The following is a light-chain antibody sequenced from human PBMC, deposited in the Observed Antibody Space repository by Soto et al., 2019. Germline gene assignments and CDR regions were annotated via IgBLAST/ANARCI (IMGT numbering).Light chain of an antibody. Sequence: EIVLTPYSGTLSLSPRERATPSRRALQSVSSSYLAWYQQKPGQAPRLLIYGASSRATGFPARFSGSGSGTEFNLTISSLQSEDFGVYYCQQYNNWPRATFGGGTKVDI. CDR3: QQYNNWPRAT. CDR1: QSVSSSY. CDR2: GAS. J-gene: IGKJ4*01. V-gene: IGKV3-15*01.